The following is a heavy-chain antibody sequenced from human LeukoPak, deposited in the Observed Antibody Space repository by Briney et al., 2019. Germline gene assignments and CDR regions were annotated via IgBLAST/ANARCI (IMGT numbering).Heavy chain of an antibody. CDR1: GFIFSNYG. V-gene: IGHV3-30*03. CDR2: ISSDGSNK. J-gene: IGHJ4*02. CDR3: ARSRIAVSAWDY. Sequence: PGGSLRLSCAASGFIFSNYGMHWVRQAPGNGLEWVAFISSDGSNKYYADSVKGRFTISRDKSKNTLYLQMNSLRAEDTAVYYCARSRIAVSAWDYWGQGTLVTVSS. D-gene: IGHD6-19*01.